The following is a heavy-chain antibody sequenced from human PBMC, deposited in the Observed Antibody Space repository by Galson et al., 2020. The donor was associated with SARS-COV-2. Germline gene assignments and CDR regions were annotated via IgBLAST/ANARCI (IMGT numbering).Heavy chain of an antibody. CDR1: GGSISSYY. CDR3: ARAYGATYSSGWYDYYYYMDV. CDR2: IYYSGST. D-gene: IGHD6-19*01. V-gene: IGHV4-59*01. Sequence: SETLSLTCTVSGGSISSYYWSWIRQPPGKGLEWIGYIYYSGSTNYNPSLKNRVTISVDTSKNQFSLKLSSVTAADTAVYYCARAYGATYSSGWYDYYYYMDVWGKGTTVTISS. J-gene: IGHJ6*03.